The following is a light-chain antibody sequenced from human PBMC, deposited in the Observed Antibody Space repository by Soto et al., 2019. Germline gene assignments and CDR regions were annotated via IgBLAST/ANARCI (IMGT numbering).Light chain of an antibody. V-gene: IGLV2-8*01. CDR3: SSYAGSNIVL. CDR2: EVI. J-gene: IGLJ2*01. Sequence: QSALTQPPSASGSPGQSVTISCTGTSNDVGGYNYVSWYQQHPGKAPKLMIYEVIKRPSGVPDRFSGSKSGNTASLTVSGLQADDEADYYCSSYAGSNIVLFGGGTKLTVL. CDR1: SNDVGGYNY.